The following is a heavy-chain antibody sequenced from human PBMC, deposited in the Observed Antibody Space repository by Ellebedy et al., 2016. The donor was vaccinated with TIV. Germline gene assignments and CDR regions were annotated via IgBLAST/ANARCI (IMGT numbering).Heavy chain of an antibody. Sequence: GESLKISCAASGFTFSSYSMNWVRQAPGKGLEWVSYISSSSSTIYYADSVKGRFTISRDNAKNSLYLQMNSLRDEDTAVYYCAREPRDPAIYYGMDVWGQGTTVTVSS. CDR3: AREPRDPAIYYGMDV. CDR1: GFTFSSYS. V-gene: IGHV3-48*02. D-gene: IGHD5-18*01. CDR2: ISSSSSTI. J-gene: IGHJ6*02.